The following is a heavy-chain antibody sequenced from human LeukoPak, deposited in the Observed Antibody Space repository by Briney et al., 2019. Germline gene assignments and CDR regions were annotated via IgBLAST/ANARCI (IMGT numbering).Heavy chain of an antibody. CDR1: GYTSTGYY. Sequence: ASVKVSCKASGYTSTGYYMHWVRQAPGQGLEWMGWINPNSGDTNFAQKFQGRVTMTRDTSISAIYMELSRLRSDDTAVYYCARDGNFDNWGQGTLVTVSS. V-gene: IGHV1-2*02. CDR2: INPNSGDT. J-gene: IGHJ4*02. CDR3: ARDGNFDN. D-gene: IGHD1-26*01.